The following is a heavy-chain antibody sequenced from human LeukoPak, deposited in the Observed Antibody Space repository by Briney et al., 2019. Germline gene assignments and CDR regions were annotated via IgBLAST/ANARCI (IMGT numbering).Heavy chain of an antibody. D-gene: IGHD5-18*01. CDR2: ISFDGRNK. V-gene: IGHV3-30*04. Sequence: AGGSLRLPCAASGFTFSSYAMHWVRQAPGKGLEWVAVISFDGRNKYYADSVKGRFTISRDNFKNTLDLQMNSLRAEDTALYYCAREYIQYSYGYGGAVYWGQGTLVTVSS. J-gene: IGHJ4*02. CDR1: GFTFSSYA. CDR3: AREYIQYSYGYGGAVY.